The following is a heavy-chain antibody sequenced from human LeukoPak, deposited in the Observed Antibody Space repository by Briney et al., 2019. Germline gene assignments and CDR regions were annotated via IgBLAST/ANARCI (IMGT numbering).Heavy chain of an antibody. Sequence: GGSLRLLCAVCGFTFWANCMNWVRQAPGKGLEWVSSISGSSTNIYYGDSVKGRFTISRDNAKNSLYLQMNSLRAEDTAVYYCARCYRGWSLIDSWGPGALVTVSS. CDR3: ARCYRGWSLIDS. CDR2: ISGSSTNI. CDR1: GFTFWANC. J-gene: IGHJ4*02. D-gene: IGHD6-19*01. V-gene: IGHV3-21*01.